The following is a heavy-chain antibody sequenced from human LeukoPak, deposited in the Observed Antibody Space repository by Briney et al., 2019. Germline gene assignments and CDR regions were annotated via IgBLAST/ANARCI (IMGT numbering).Heavy chain of an antibody. CDR2: ISSSSSYI. V-gene: IGHV3-21*01. D-gene: IGHD2-2*02. CDR1: GFTFSSYS. Sequence: GSLRLSCAVSGFTFSSYSMNWVRQAPGKGLEWVSSISSSSSYIYYADSVKGRFTISRDNAKNSLYLQMNSLRAEDTAVYYCASGGYCSSTSCYIDYWGQGTLVTVSS. CDR3: ASGGYCSSTSCYIDY. J-gene: IGHJ4*02.